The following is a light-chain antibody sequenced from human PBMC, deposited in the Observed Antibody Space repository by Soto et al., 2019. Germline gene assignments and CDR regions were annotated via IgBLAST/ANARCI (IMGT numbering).Light chain of an antibody. CDR3: QQDGSSPPYT. CDR1: QSVSSSY. CDR2: GAS. J-gene: IGKJ2*01. V-gene: IGKV3-20*01. Sequence: EIVLTQSPGTLSLSPGERATLSCRASQSVSSSYLAWYQQKPGQAPRLLIHGASSRDTGIPDRFSGSGSGTDFTLTISRLEPEDFAVYYCQQDGSSPPYTFGQGTKLEIK.